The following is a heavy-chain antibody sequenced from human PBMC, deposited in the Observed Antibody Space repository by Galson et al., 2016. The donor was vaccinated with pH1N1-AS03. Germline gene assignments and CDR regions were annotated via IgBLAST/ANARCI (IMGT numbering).Heavy chain of an antibody. Sequence: SETLSLTCTVSGGSITSSSSYWGWIRQPPGKGLEWIGSIHYGGTTYYNTFLKSRITISVYTSKNQFSLRLSSLTAADTAVYYCARHAQDYLWGSYRYYDYWGQGTLVT. CDR1: GGSITSSSSY. V-gene: IGHV4-39*01. J-gene: IGHJ4*02. CDR2: IHYGGTT. CDR3: ARHAQDYLWGSYRYYDY. D-gene: IGHD3-16*02.